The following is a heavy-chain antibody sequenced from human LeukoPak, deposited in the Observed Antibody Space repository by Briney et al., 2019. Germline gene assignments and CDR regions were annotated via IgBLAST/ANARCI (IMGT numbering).Heavy chain of an antibody. CDR1: GFTVSSNY. J-gene: IGHJ4*02. Sequence: GGSLRLSCAASGFTVSSNYMSWVRQAPGKGLEWVSVIYSGGSTYYADSAKGRFTISRDNAKNSLYLQMNSLRAEDTAVYYCARDEQQLVDYWGQGTLVTVSS. CDR2: IYSGGST. CDR3: ARDEQQLVDY. V-gene: IGHV3-53*01. D-gene: IGHD6-13*01.